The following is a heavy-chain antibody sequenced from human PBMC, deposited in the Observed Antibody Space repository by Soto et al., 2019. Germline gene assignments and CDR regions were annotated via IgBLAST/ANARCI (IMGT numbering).Heavy chain of an antibody. CDR1: GFTFTSSA. CDR2: IVVGSGNT. Sequence: ASVKVSCKASGFTFTSSAMQWVRQARGERLEWIGWIVVGSGNTNYTQKFQDRVTITRDISTSTAYMELSSLRSEDTAVYYCARDYYYGSGSSSRRFDYWGQGTLVTVSS. D-gene: IGHD3-10*01. J-gene: IGHJ4*02. CDR3: ARDYYYGSGSSSRRFDY. V-gene: IGHV1-58*02.